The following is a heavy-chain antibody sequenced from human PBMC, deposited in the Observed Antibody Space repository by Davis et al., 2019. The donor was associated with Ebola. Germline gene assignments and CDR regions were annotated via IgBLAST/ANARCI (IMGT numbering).Heavy chain of an antibody. J-gene: IGHJ4*02. CDR3: ARAVRYSVVVTRSSRKYYFDY. CDR2: MNPNSGNT. Sequence: ASVKVSCKASGGTFSSYAINWVRQAPGQGLEWMGWMNPNSGNTGYAQKFQGRVTMTRNTSISTAYMELISLRSEDTAVYYCARAVRYSVVVTRSSRKYYFDYWGQGTLVTVSS. V-gene: IGHV1-8*02. D-gene: IGHD2-2*01. CDR1: GGTFSSYA.